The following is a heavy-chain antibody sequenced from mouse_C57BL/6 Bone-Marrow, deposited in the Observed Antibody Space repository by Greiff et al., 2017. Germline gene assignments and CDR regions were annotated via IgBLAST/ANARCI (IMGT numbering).Heavy chain of an antibody. Sequence: QVQLKESGAELVKPGASVKMSCKASGYTFTTYPIEWMKQNHGKSLEWIGNFHPYNDDTKYNEKFKGKATLTVEKSSSTVYLELSRLTSDDSAVYYCARGVLRSHWYCDVWGTGTTVTVSS. CDR3: ARGVLRSHWYCDV. J-gene: IGHJ1*03. D-gene: IGHD1-1*01. CDR1: GYTFTTYP. CDR2: FHPYNDDT. V-gene: IGHV1-47*01.